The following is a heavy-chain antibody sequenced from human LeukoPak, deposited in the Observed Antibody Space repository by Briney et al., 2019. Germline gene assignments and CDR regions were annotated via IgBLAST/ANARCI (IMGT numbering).Heavy chain of an antibody. D-gene: IGHD6-19*01. CDR3: ASSVAVAGTYYYYGMDV. V-gene: IGHV4-31*03. Sequence: PSETLSLTCTVSGGSISSGGYYWSWIRQHPGKGLEWIGHIYYSGSTYYNPSLKSRVTISVDTSKNQFSLKLSSVTAADTAVYYCASSVAVAGTYYYYGMDVWGQGTTVTVSS. CDR1: GGSISSGGYY. J-gene: IGHJ6*02. CDR2: IYYSGST.